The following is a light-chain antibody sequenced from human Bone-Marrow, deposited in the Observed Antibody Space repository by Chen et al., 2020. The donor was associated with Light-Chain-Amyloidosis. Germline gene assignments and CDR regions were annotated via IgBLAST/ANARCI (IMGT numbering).Light chain of an antibody. CDR2: WAS. J-gene: IGKJ5*01. V-gene: IGKV4-1*01. CDR3: QQYSSTPIT. Sequence: DIVMTQSPDSLAVSLGERATINCKSSQSVLYSSNNNNYLAWYQHKPGQPPKLLIYWASTRQFGVPDRFSGSGSGTDFTLTISSLQAEDVAVYYCQQYSSTPITFGQGTRLEIK. CDR1: QSVLYSSNNNNY.